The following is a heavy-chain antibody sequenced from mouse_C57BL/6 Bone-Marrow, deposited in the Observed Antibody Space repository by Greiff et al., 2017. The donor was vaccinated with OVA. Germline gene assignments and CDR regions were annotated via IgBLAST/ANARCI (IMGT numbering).Heavy chain of an antibody. CDR1: GYTFTSYW. D-gene: IGHD1-1*01. CDR3: VCLIITVYFDY. CDR2: IDPSDSYT. J-gene: IGHJ2*01. V-gene: IGHV1-50*01. Sequence: QVQLQQPGAELVKPGASVKLSCKASGYTFTSYWMQWVKQRPGQGLEWIGEIDPSDSYTNYNQKFKGKATLTVDTSSSTAYMQLSSLTSEDSAVYYCVCLIITVYFDYWGQGTTLTVSS.